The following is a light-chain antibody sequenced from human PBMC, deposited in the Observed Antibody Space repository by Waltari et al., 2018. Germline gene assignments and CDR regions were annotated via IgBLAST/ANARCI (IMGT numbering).Light chain of an antibody. CDR3: NSRDRRHNSML. CDR1: TLRTYS. CDR2: GNK. J-gene: IGLJ2*01. Sequence: SSELTQDPAVSVALGQTVRITCQGDTLRTYSAGWYQQKPGQAPILVNYGNKNRPSGIPDRFSGSRSGNTASLIITGAQAEDEAAYYCNSRDRRHNSMLFGGGTKLTVL. V-gene: IGLV3-19*01.